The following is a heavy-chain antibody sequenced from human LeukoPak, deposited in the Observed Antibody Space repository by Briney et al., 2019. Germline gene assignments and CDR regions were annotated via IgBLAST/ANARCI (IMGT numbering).Heavy chain of an antibody. CDR1: GGTFSSYA. J-gene: IGHJ4*02. Sequence: ASVKVSCKASGGTFSSYAISWVRQAPGQGLEWMGWINLNSGGTNHAQKFQGRVTMTRDTSISTAYMELSRLRSDDTAVYYCARDRPLDADDYYGFYYFDYWGQGTLVTVSS. CDR2: INLNSGGT. V-gene: IGHV1-2*02. D-gene: IGHD3-10*01. CDR3: ARDRPLDADDYYGFYYFDY.